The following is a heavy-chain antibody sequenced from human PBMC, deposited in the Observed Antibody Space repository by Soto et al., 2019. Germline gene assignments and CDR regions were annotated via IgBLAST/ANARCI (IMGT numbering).Heavy chain of an antibody. CDR1: GFIFSDYY. V-gene: IGHV3-11*06. CDR3: ASERYYGSGTYYYGMDV. J-gene: IGHJ6*02. Sequence: QVQLVESGGGLVKPGGSLRISCAASGFIFSDYYMSWIRQAQGKGLEWVSYISSSGSYTSNADSVKGRFTISRDNSKNSLYLQMNSLRAEDTAVYYCASERYYGSGTYYYGMDVWGQGTTVTVSS. CDR2: ISSSGSYT. D-gene: IGHD3-10*01.